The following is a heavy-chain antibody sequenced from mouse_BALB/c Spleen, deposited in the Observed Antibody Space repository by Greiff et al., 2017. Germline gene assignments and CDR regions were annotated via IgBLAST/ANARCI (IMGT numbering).Heavy chain of an antibody. CDR3: ARKGGWFAY. CDR2: IDPENGNT. CDR1: GFNIKDYY. V-gene: IGHV14-1*02. J-gene: IGHJ3*01. Sequence: EVQLQQSGAELVRPGALVKLSCKASGFNIKDYYMHWVKQRPEQGLEWIGWIDPENGNTIYDPKFQGKASITADPSSNTAYLQLSSLTSEDTAVYYCARKGGWFAYWGQGTLVTVSA.